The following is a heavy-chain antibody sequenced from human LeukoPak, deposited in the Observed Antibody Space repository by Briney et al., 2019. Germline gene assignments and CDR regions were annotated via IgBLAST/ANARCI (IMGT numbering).Heavy chain of an antibody. CDR1: RFSFSSYW. CDR3: ATWDDYGDYVAFEY. Sequence: PGGSLRLSCAASRFSFSSYWMSWVRQAPGKGLEWVANIKQDGSEKYYVDSVKGRFTISRDNAKNSLFLHMNSLRAEDTAVYYCATWDDYGDYVAFEYWGQGTLVTVSS. J-gene: IGHJ4*02. CDR2: IKQDGSEK. V-gene: IGHV3-7*01. D-gene: IGHD4-17*01.